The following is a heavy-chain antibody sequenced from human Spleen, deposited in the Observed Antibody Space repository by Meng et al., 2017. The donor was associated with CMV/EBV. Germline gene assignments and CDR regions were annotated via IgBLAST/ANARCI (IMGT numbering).Heavy chain of an antibody. D-gene: IGHD3-3*01. V-gene: IGHV3-7*01. CDR1: GFTFSTYW. CDR3: ARVSTYYDFWSGHEVDY. CDR2: INHDGNEK. Sequence: GESLKISCAASGFTFSTYWMTWVRQAPGRGLEWVANINHDGNEKYYVDSVKGRFTISRDNAKNSLYLQMNSLRAEDTAVYYCARVSTYYDFWSGHEVDYWGQGTLVTVSS. J-gene: IGHJ4*02.